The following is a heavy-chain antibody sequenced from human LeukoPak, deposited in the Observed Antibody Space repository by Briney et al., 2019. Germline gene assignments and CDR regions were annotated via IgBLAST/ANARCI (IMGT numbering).Heavy chain of an antibody. Sequence: SETLSLTCAVYGGPFSGYYWSWVRQPPGKGLEWIGEINHSGSTNYNPSLMSRATISVDTSKNQFSLKMTSVTAADTAFYYCVAGYGTSLDYWGQGHRVTVSS. V-gene: IGHV4-34*01. D-gene: IGHD6-13*01. CDR2: INHSGST. CDR1: GGPFSGYY. CDR3: VAGYGTSLDY. J-gene: IGHJ4*02.